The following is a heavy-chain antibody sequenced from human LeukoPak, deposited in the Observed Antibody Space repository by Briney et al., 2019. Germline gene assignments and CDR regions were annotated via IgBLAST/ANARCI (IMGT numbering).Heavy chain of an antibody. Sequence: SETLSLTCAVYGGSFSGYYWSWIRQPPGKGLEWIGEINHSGSTNYNPSLKSRVAISVDTSKNQFSLKLSSVTAADTAVYYCARDIVVVPAAIKAYNWFDPWGQGTLVTVSS. CDR3: ARDIVVVPAAIKAYNWFDP. CDR1: GGSFSGYY. D-gene: IGHD2-2*02. V-gene: IGHV4-34*01. CDR2: INHSGST. J-gene: IGHJ5*02.